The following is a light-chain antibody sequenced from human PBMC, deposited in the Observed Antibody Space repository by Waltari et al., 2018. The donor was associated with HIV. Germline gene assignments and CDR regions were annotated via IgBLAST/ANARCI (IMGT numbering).Light chain of an antibody. CDR2: KAS. CDR1: QSISSW. CDR3: QHYNSYPWT. V-gene: IGKV1-5*03. J-gene: IGKJ1*01. Sequence: DIQMTQSPSTLSASVGARVRITCRASQSISSWLAWFQQKPGKAPRLLIYKASILESGVPSRFSGSGSGTEFTLTISSLQPDDFATYYCQHYNSYPWTFGQGTKVEIK.